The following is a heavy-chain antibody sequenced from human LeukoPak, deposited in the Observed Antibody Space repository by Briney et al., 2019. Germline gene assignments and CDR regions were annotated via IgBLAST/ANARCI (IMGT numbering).Heavy chain of an antibody. CDR3: ARLYDYSNYSYDQNWFDP. J-gene: IGHJ5*02. Sequence: SVKVSCKASGGTFSSYAISWVRQAPGQGLEWMGGIIPIFGTANYAQKFQGRVTITADESTSTAYMELSSLRSEDTAVYYCARLYDYSNYSYDQNWFDPWGQGTLVTVSS. D-gene: IGHD4-11*01. CDR2: IIPIFGTA. V-gene: IGHV1-69*13. CDR1: GGTFSSYA.